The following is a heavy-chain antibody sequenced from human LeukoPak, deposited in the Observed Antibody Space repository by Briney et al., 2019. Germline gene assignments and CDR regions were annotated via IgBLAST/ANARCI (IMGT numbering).Heavy chain of an antibody. Sequence: PSETLSLTCTVSGGSISSYYWSWIRQPPGKGLEWIGYIYCSGSTNYNPSLKSRVTISVGTSKNQFSLKLSSVTAADTAVYYCARDPGGYYDSSGYYSHVGYFDYWGQGTLVTVSS. D-gene: IGHD3-22*01. CDR3: ARDPGGYYDSSGYYSHVGYFDY. CDR1: GGSISSYY. CDR2: IYCSGST. V-gene: IGHV4-59*01. J-gene: IGHJ4*02.